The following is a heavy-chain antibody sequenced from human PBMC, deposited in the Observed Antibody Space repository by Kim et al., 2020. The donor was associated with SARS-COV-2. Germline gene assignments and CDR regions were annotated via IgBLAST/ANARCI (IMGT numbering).Heavy chain of an antibody. CDR1: GYTFTSYG. CDR2: ISAYNGNT. CDR3: ARDLYLLFGELLYGWFDP. Sequence: ASVKVSCKASGYTFTSYGISWVRQAPGQGLEWMGWISAYNGNTNYAQKLQGRVTMTTDTSTSTAYMELRSLRSDDTAVYYCARDLYLLFGELLYGWFDPWGQGTLVTVSS. V-gene: IGHV1-18*01. D-gene: IGHD3-10*02. J-gene: IGHJ5*02.